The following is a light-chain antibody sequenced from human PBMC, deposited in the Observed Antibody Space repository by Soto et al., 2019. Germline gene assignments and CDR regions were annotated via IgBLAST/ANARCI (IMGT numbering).Light chain of an antibody. CDR2: GAS. J-gene: IGKJ3*01. V-gene: IGKV3-15*01. Sequence: EIVMTQSPATLSVSPGERATLSCRASQSVSSDLAWYQQKPGQAPRLLIYGASTRATGIPARFSGSGSGTEFTLTISSLQSEGFAIYYCQQYNNWTPGVTFGPGTKVDIK. CDR3: QQYNNWTPGVT. CDR1: QSVSSD.